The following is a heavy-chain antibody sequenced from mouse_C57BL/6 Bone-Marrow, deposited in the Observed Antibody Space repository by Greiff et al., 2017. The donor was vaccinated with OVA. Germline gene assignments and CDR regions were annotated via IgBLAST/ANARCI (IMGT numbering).Heavy chain of an antibody. D-gene: IGHD2-4*01. V-gene: IGHV5-12*01. CDR3: ARQDYDYDRAMDY. CDR1: GFTFSDYY. CDR2: ISNGGGST. Sequence: EVKLMESGGGLVQPGGSLKLSCAASGFTFSDYYMYWVRQTPEKRLEWVAYISNGGGSTYYPDTVKGRFTISRDNAKNTLYLQMSRLKSEDTAMYHCARQDYDYDRAMDYWGQGTSVTVSS. J-gene: IGHJ4*01.